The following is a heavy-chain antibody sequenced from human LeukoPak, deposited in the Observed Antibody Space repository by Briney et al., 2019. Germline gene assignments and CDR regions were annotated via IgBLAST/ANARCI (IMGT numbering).Heavy chain of an antibody. Sequence: VASVKVSCKASGGTFSSYAISWVRQAPGQGLEWMGGIIPIFGTANYAQKFQGRVTITADESTSTAYMELSSLRSEDTAVYYCARDRPYSSSWYDAFDIWGQGTMVTVSS. CDR3: ARDRPYSSSWYDAFDI. CDR2: IIPIFGTA. V-gene: IGHV1-69*13. CDR1: GGTFSSYA. D-gene: IGHD6-13*01. J-gene: IGHJ3*02.